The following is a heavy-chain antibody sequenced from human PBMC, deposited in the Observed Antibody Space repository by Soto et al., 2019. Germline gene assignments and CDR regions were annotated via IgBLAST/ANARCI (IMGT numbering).Heavy chain of an antibody. CDR3: ARVLGAPLYYFDY. Sequence: PPGKRLEWIGSIYQSGSTYYNPSLRSRATISVDTSKNQFSLKLSSVTAADTAVYYCARVLGAPLYYFDYWGQGILVTVSS. D-gene: IGHD1-26*01. CDR2: IYQSGST. J-gene: IGHJ4*02. V-gene: IGHV4-38-2*02.